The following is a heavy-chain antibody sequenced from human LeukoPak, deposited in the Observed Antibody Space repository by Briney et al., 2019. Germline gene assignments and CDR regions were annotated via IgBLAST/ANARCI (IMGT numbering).Heavy chain of an antibody. CDR1: GFPFDRYW. CDR3: ARQPIYEAYFDF. J-gene: IGHJ4*02. Sequence: PGGSLTLSCVASGFPFDRYWMSWLRKATGKGLEWVTNIKHDGREKNVVDFVKSRLTICRDNTENSLFLQMNSLRDDGTAVYFCARQPIYEAYFDFWGQGTLVTVSS. V-gene: IGHV3-7*01. D-gene: IGHD3-16*01. CDR2: IKHDGREK.